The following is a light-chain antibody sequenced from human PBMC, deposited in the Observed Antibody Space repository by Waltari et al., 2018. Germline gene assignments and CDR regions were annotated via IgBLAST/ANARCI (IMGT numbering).Light chain of an antibody. CDR3: QQRYSTPPWT. V-gene: IGKV1-39*01. CDR2: AAS. J-gene: IGKJ1*01. CDR1: QSISIY. Sequence: DIQVTQSPSSLSASVGDRFTITCRASQSISIYLNWYQQKPGKAPKLLISAASSLQSGVPSRFSGSGSGTDFTLTISSLQPEDFASYYCQQRYSTPPWTFGQGTKVEI.